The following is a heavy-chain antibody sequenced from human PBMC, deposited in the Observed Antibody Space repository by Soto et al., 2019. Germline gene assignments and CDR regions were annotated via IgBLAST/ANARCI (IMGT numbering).Heavy chain of an antibody. D-gene: IGHD3-10*01. CDR3: ARAQSHYYGSGSYRGYFDY. CDR2: IYHSGST. CDR1: RYSISSGYY. Sequence: SETLSLTLALCRYSISSGYYWGWIRQPPGKGLGWIGSIYHSGSTYYNPSLKSRVTISVDTSKNQFSLKLSSVTAADTAVYYCARAQSHYYGSGSYRGYFDYWGQGPLVTVSS. V-gene: IGHV4-38-2*01. J-gene: IGHJ4*01.